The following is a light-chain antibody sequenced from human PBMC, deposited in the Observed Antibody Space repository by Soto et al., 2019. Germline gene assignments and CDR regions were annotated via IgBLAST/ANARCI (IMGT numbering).Light chain of an antibody. J-gene: IGKJ3*01. CDR1: QDVSRY. Sequence: DIQLTQSPSFLSASVGDRVTITCRASQDVSRYLAWYQQKPGKAPNLLIYAASTLRSGVPSRFSGSGSETEFPLTNSSLQPEDFATYYCQQLNSYVFAFGPGTKVDIK. CDR2: AAS. CDR3: QQLNSYVFA. V-gene: IGKV1-9*01.